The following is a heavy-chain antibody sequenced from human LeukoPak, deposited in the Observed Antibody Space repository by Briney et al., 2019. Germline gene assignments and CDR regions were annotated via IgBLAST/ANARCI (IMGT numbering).Heavy chain of an antibody. CDR2: IRSKANSYAT. CDR3: TRLGDSSGYYSDAFDI. J-gene: IGHJ3*02. V-gene: IGHV3-73*01. CDR1: GFTFSGSA. D-gene: IGHD3-22*01. Sequence: PGGSLKLSCAASGFTFSGSAMRWVRQASGKGLEWVGRIRSKANSYATAYAASVKGRFTISRDDSKNTAYLQMNSLKTEDTAVYYCTRLGDSSGYYSDAFDIWGQGTMVTASS.